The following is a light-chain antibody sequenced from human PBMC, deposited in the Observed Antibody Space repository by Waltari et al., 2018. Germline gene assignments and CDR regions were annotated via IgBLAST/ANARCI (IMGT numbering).Light chain of an antibody. V-gene: IGKV3-11*01. CDR2: DAS. CDR3: QQRSNWPPMYT. CDR1: QSVSSY. Sequence: DIVLTQSPATLSLSPGERATLSCRASQSVSSYLAWYQQKPAQAPRLLIYDASNRATGIPARFSGSGSGTDFTLTISSLEPEDFAVYYCQQRSNWPPMYTFGQGTKLEIK. J-gene: IGKJ2*01.